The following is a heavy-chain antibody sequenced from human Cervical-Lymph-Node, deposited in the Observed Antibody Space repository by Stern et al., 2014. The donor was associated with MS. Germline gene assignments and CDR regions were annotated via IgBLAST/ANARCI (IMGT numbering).Heavy chain of an antibody. Sequence: VQLVESGPGLVKPSQTLSLTCTVSGGSISSGSYYWSWIRQPAGKGLEWIGRIYTSGSTNYNPSLKSRVTISVDTFKNQFSLKRSFVTAADTAVYYCARDCRLRYFDNYGMDVWGQGTTVTVSS. D-gene: IGHD3-9*01. V-gene: IGHV4-61*02. CDR2: IYTSGST. CDR3: ARDCRLRYFDNYGMDV. J-gene: IGHJ6*02. CDR1: GGSISSGSYY.